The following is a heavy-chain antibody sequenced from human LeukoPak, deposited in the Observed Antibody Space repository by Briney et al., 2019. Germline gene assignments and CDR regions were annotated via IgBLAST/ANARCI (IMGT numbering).Heavy chain of an antibody. CDR3: ARDSSGYYLTYFQH. D-gene: IGHD3-22*01. CDR2: INHSGST. CDR1: GGSFSGYY. V-gene: IGHV4-34*01. Sequence: PSETLSLTCAVYGGSFSGYYWSWIRQPPGKGLEWIGEINHSGSTNYNPSLKSRVTISVDTSKNQFSLKLSSVTAADTAVYYCARDSSGYYLTYFQHWGQGTLVTVSS. J-gene: IGHJ1*01.